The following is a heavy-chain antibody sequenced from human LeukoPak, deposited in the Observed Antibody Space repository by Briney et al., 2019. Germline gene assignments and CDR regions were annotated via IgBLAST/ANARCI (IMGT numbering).Heavy chain of an antibody. J-gene: IGHJ4*02. CDR3: ARHLIAYYYDRNFDY. D-gene: IGHD3-22*01. CDR1: GGSISSYY. CDR2: IYYSGST. V-gene: IGHV4-59*08. Sequence: SETLSLTCTVSGGSISSYYWSWIRQPPGKGLEWIGYIYYSGSTNYNPSLKSRVTISVDTSKNQFSLKLSSVTAADTAVYYCARHLIAYYYDRNFDYWGQGTLVTVSS.